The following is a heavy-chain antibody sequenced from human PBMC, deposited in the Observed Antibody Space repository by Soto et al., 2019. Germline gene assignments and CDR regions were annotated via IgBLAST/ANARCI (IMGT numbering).Heavy chain of an antibody. CDR2: ISAYNGNT. Sequence: QVQLVQSGAEVKKPGASVKVSCKASGYTFTSYGISWVRQAPGQGLEWMGWISAYNGNTNYAQKLQGRVTMTTDTSTSTAYMELRSLRSDDTAVYYCAGPLGYCSGDSCYDYDYGMDVWGQGTTVTVSS. D-gene: IGHD2-15*01. CDR3: AGPLGYCSGDSCYDYDYGMDV. CDR1: GYTFTSYG. V-gene: IGHV1-18*04. J-gene: IGHJ6*02.